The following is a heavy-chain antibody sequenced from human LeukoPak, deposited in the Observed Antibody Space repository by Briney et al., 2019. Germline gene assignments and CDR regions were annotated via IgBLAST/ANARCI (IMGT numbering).Heavy chain of an antibody. CDR1: AFTFPTYG. D-gene: IGHD3-10*01. CDR2: ITESGDNT. CDR3: AAKTRLSAVTSYYYVDV. V-gene: IGHV3-23*01. Sequence: GGSLRLSCAASAFTFPTYGMIWVRQAPGKGLEWVSSITESGDNTYYADSVKGRFTISRDNSKNTLYLQMNSLRVEDTAVYYCAAKTRLSAVTSYYYVDVWGKGTTATVSS. J-gene: IGHJ6*03.